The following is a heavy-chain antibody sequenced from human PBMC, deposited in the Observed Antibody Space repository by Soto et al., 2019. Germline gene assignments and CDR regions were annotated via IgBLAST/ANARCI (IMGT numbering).Heavy chain of an antibody. CDR2: IYSGGST. CDR1: GFIVSSNY. D-gene: IGHD3-16*01. Sequence: GGSLRLSCAASGFIVSSNYMGWVRQAPGKGLECVSVIYSGGSTDYADSVKGRFTISRDSSKNTLYLQMNSLRAEDTAMYYCARSWGYLDYWGQGTLVTVSS. CDR3: ARSWGYLDY. V-gene: IGHV3-53*01. J-gene: IGHJ4*02.